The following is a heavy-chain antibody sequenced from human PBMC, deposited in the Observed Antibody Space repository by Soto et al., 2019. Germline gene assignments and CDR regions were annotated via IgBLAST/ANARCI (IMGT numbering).Heavy chain of an antibody. V-gene: IGHV1-69*13. Sequence: ASVKVSCKASGGTFSSYAISWVRQAPGQGLEWMGGIIPIFGTANYAQKFQGRVTITADESTSTAYMELSSLRSEDTAVYYCARAQTYYDFWSGYYPIDYWGQGTLVTVSS. D-gene: IGHD3-3*01. CDR2: IIPIFGTA. J-gene: IGHJ4*02. CDR3: ARAQTYYDFWSGYYPIDY. CDR1: GGTFSSYA.